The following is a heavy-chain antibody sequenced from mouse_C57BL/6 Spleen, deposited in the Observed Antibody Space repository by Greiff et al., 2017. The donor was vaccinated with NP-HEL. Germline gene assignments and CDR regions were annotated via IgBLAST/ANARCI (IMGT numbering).Heavy chain of an antibody. D-gene: IGHD3-3*01. Sequence: VKLQQPGAELVKPGASVKLSCKASGYTFTSYWMHWVKQRPGQGLEWIGMIHPNSGSTNYNEKFKSKATLTVDKSSSTAYMQLSSLTSEDSAVYYCARLGLMGFAYWGQGTLVTVSA. J-gene: IGHJ3*01. CDR2: IHPNSGST. CDR1: GYTFTSYW. V-gene: IGHV1-64*01. CDR3: ARLGLMGFAY.